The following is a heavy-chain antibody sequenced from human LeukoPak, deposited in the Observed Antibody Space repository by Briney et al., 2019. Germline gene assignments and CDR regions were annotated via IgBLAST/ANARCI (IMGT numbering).Heavy chain of an antibody. D-gene: IGHD5-12*01. V-gene: IGHV4-30-2*01. CDR1: GGSISSGGYY. CDR3: ARDYGSGYDSLFHFDY. Sequence: PSQTLSLTCTVSGGSISSGGYYWSWIQQPPGKGLGWIGYIYHSGSTYYNPSLKSRVTISVDRSKNQFSLKLSSVTAADTAVYYCARDYGSGYDSLFHFDYWGQGTLVTVSS. CDR2: IYHSGST. J-gene: IGHJ4*02.